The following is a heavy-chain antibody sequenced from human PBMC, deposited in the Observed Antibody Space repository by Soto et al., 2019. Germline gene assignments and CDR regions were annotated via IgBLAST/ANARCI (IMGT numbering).Heavy chain of an antibody. D-gene: IGHD5-12*01. CDR2: MNPNSGNT. Sequence: ASVKVSCKASGYTFTSYDINWVRQATGQGLEWMGWMNPNSGNTGYAQKFQGRVTMTRNTSISTAYMELNSLRAEDTALYYCARVPPGGYSGYDSAFDIWGQGTMVTVSS. CDR1: GYTFTSYD. J-gene: IGHJ3*02. V-gene: IGHV1-8*01. CDR3: ARVPPGGYSGYDSAFDI.